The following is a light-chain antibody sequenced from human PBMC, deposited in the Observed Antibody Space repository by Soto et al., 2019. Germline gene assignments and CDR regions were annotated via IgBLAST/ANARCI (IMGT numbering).Light chain of an antibody. V-gene: IGKV3-11*01. Sequence: EIVLTQSPATLSLSPGERATLSCRASQSVSSYVAGYQQKPGQAPRLLIYDASNRATGIPARFSGSGSGTDFTLSISSLEPEDFAVYYCQQRSNWPRTFGGGTKVDIK. CDR1: QSVSSY. CDR3: QQRSNWPRT. CDR2: DAS. J-gene: IGKJ4*01.